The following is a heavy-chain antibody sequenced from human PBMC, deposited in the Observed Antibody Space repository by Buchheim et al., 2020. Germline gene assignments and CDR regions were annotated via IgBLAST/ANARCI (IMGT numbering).Heavy chain of an antibody. D-gene: IGHD5-18*01. Sequence: EVQLVESGGGLVQPGRSLRLSCAASGFTFDDYAMHWVRQAPGKGLEWVSGIIWNSGSIGYADSVKGRFTISRDNAKNSLYLQMNSLRAEDTALYYCATSPGGRGYSYGDFDYWGQGTL. J-gene: IGHJ4*02. CDR2: IIWNSGSI. CDR1: GFTFDDYA. CDR3: ATSPGGRGYSYGDFDY. V-gene: IGHV3-9*01.